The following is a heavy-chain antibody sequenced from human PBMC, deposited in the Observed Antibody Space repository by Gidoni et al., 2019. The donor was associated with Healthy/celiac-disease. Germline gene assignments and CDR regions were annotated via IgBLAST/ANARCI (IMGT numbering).Heavy chain of an antibody. D-gene: IGHD2-15*01. V-gene: IGHV3-33*01. CDR3: ARDTVVGAFDI. J-gene: IGHJ3*02. CDR1: GFTFSSYG. Sequence: QVQLVESGGGVVQPGRSLRLSCAASGFTFSSYGMHWVRQAPGKGLEWVAVRWYDGSNKYYADSVKGRFTISRDNSKNSLYLQINSLRAEDTAVYYCARDTVVGAFDIWGQGTMVTVSS. CDR2: RWYDGSNK.